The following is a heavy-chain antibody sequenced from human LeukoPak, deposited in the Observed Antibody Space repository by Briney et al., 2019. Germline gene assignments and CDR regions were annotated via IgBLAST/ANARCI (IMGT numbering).Heavy chain of an antibody. V-gene: IGHV3-30*02. D-gene: IGHD6-19*01. CDR1: GFTFSSYG. J-gene: IGHJ6*03. Sequence: GGSLRLSCAASGFTFSSYGMHWVRQAPGKRLEWVAFIRYDGSNKYYADSVKGRFTISRDNSKNTLYLQMNSLRAEDTAVYYCAKDPSIAVAGIHYYYYYYMDVWGKGTTVTVSS. CDR3: AKDPSIAVAGIHYYYYYYMDV. CDR2: IRYDGSNK.